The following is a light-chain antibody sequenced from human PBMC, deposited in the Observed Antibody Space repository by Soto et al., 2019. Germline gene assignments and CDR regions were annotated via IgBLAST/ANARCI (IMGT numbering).Light chain of an antibody. Sequence: EIVLTQSPGTLTLSPGERATLSCRASQSVSSNYLAWYQQKPGQAPRLLIYGASSRATGIPDRFSGSGSGTDFPLTIIRLEPEDCVVYYCQQDGSSPPLTFGGGTKVEIK. CDR1: QSVSSNY. J-gene: IGKJ4*01. V-gene: IGKV3-20*01. CDR3: QQDGSSPPLT. CDR2: GAS.